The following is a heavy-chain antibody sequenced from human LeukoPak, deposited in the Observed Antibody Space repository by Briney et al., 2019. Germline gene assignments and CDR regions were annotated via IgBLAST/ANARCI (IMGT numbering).Heavy chain of an antibody. D-gene: IGHD5-18*01. Sequence: GGSLRLSCAASGFTFSSYWMSWVRQAPGKGLEWMANIKQDGSEKYYVDSVKGRFTISRDNAKNSLYLQMNSLRAEDTAVYYCAREGTAMVTVFDYWGQGTLVTVSS. V-gene: IGHV3-7*01. CDR2: IKQDGSEK. CDR3: AREGTAMVTVFDY. CDR1: GFTFSSYW. J-gene: IGHJ4*02.